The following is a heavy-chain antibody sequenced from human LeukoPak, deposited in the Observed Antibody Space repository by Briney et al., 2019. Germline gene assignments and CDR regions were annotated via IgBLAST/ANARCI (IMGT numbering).Heavy chain of an antibody. V-gene: IGHV1-18*01. J-gene: IGHJ4*02. Sequence: ASVKVSCKASGYTFTSYGISWVRQAPGQGLEWMGWISAYNGNTNYAQKFQGRVTITRDTSASTAYMELSSLRSEDTAVYYCAREDMVRGVTQFDYWGQGTLVTVSS. CDR3: AREDMVRGVTQFDY. CDR2: ISAYNGNT. CDR1: GYTFTSYG. D-gene: IGHD3-10*01.